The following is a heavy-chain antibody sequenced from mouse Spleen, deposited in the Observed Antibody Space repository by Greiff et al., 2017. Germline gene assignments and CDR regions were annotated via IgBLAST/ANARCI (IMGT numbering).Heavy chain of an antibody. Sequence: EVKLVESGPELVKPGASVKIPCKASGYTFTDYNMDWVKQSHGKSLEWIGDINPNNGGTIYNQKFKGKATLTVDKSSSTAYMELRSLTSEDTAVYYCARRRWFLFDYWGQGTTLTVSS. CDR1: GYTFTDYN. J-gene: IGHJ2*01. D-gene: IGHD2-3*01. CDR2: INPNNGGT. CDR3: ARRRWFLFDY. V-gene: IGHV1-18*01.